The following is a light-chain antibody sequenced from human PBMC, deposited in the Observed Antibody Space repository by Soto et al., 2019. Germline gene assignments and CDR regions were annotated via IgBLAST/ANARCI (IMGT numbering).Light chain of an antibody. V-gene: IGKV3-15*01. Sequence: EIVMTQSPATLSVSPGERATLSCRASQSVSSNLAWYQQRPGQAPRLLIYGASTRATGIPARLSGSGSGTEFTLTISSLQSEDFAVYYCQQHNIWPFTFGQGTKLEIK. CDR2: GAS. CDR1: QSVSSN. J-gene: IGKJ2*01. CDR3: QQHNIWPFT.